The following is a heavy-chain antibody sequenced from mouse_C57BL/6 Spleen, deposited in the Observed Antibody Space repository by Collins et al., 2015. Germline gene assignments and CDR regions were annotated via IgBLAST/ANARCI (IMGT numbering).Heavy chain of an antibody. V-gene: IGHV1-69*01. D-gene: IGHD3-2*02. J-gene: IGHJ1*03. Sequence: QVQLQQPGAELVMPGASVKLSCKASGYTFTSYWMHWVKQRPGQGLEWIGEIDPSDSYTNYNQKFKGKSTLTVDKSSSTAYMQLSSLTSEDSAVYYCARRLPRPYWYFDVWGTGTTVTVSS. CDR3: ARRLPRPYWYFDV. CDR2: IDPSDSYT. CDR1: GYTFTSYW.